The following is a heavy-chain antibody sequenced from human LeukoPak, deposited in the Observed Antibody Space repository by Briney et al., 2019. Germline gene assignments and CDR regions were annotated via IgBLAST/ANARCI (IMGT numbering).Heavy chain of an antibody. V-gene: IGHV3-48*03. J-gene: IGHJ4*02. D-gene: IGHD4-17*01. CDR1: GFIFSNYE. CDR2: ISSSGNTK. Sequence: PGGSLRLSCAASGFIFSNYEMNWVRQAPGKGLEWVSYISSSGNTKHYVDSVKGRFTISRDNAKNSVYLQMNSLRDEDTAVYYCARDLTSVPTRWGQGTLVTVSS. CDR3: ARDLTSVPTR.